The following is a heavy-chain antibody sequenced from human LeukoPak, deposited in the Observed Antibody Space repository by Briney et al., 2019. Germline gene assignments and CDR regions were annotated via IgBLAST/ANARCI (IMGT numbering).Heavy chain of an antibody. J-gene: IGHJ4*02. CDR1: GYSFTTYW. Sequence: GESLKISCKASGYSFTTYWVAWVRQMPGKGLEWMGMISPGDFDTRYTPSFKGQVTISADKSISTAYLQWSSLKASDTAMYYCARRRKVGATLYYFDYWGQGTLVTVSS. CDR3: ARRRKVGATLYYFDY. CDR2: ISPGDFDT. V-gene: IGHV5-51*01. D-gene: IGHD1-26*01.